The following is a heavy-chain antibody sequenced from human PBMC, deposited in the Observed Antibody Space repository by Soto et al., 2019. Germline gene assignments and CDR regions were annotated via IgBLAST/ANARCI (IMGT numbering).Heavy chain of an antibody. CDR1: GFTFDDYA. Sequence: GGSLRLSCAASGFTFDDYAMHWVRQAPGKGLEWVSGISWNSGSIGYADSVKGRFTISRDNAKNSLYLQMNSLRAEDTALYYCAKDSPLGTGYFDYWGQGTLVTVSS. CDR2: ISWNSGSI. V-gene: IGHV3-9*01. D-gene: IGHD1-1*01. J-gene: IGHJ4*02. CDR3: AKDSPLGTGYFDY.